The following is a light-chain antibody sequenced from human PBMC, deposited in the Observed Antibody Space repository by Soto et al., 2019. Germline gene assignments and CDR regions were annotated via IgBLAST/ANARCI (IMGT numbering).Light chain of an antibody. V-gene: IGLV2-23*02. CDR3: CSYAGSRWV. CDR1: SSGVGSFNL. Sequence: QSALTQPASVSGSPGQSITFSCTGTSSGVGSFNLVSWYQQHPGKAPKLIIYEVDKWPSGVSNRFSGSKSGNTASLTISGLQAEDGAHYYCCSYAGSRWVFGGGTKLTVL. CDR2: EVD. J-gene: IGLJ3*02.